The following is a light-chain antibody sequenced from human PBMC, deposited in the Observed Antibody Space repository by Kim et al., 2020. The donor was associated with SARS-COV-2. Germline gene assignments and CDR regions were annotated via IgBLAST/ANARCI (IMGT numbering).Light chain of an antibody. V-gene: IGLV1-51*01. CDR2: DNN. Sequence: GQKVTISCSGSSSNIGNTYVFWYQQFPGTAPRLLIYDNNKRPSGIPDRFSGTKSGTSATLDITGLQTGDEADYYCGTWDSSLSAGVFGGGTQLTVL. J-gene: IGLJ3*02. CDR1: SSNIGNTY. CDR3: GTWDSSLSAGV.